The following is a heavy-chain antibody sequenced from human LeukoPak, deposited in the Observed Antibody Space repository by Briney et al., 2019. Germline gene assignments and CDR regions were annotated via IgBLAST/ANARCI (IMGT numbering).Heavy chain of an antibody. CDR1: GYTFTSYG. Sequence: GASVKVSCKASGYTFTSYGISWVRQAPGQGLEWMGWISAYNGNTNYAQKLQGRVTMTTDTSTSTAYMELRSLRSDDTAVYYCARETRWFGEYYFDYWGQGTLVTVSS. V-gene: IGHV1-18*01. D-gene: IGHD3-10*01. CDR3: ARETRWFGEYYFDY. J-gene: IGHJ4*02. CDR2: ISAYNGNT.